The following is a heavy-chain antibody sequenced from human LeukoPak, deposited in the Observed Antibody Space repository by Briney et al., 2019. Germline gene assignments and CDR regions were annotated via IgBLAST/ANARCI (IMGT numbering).Heavy chain of an antibody. CDR1: GFTFSSYA. Sequence: GGSLRLSCAASGFTFSSYALHWVRQAPGQGLKWVAIISVDGSDIYYADSVKGRFTISRDNSRHTLYLQMNSLRAEDTAVYYCARDPAPFYYYYYMDVWGKGTTVTVSS. CDR3: ARDPAPFYYYYYMDV. J-gene: IGHJ6*03. V-gene: IGHV3-30*04. D-gene: IGHD2-2*01. CDR2: ISVDGSDI.